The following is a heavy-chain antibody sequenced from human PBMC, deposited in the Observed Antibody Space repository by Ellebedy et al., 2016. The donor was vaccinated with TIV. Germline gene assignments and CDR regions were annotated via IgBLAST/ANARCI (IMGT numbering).Heavy chain of an antibody. CDR3: SKDSGKYSCNSEY. Sequence: GESLKISCAASGFSFRTYAMSWVRQAPGKGLGWVSSISGSGGDTYYADSGKGRFTVPRDTSKNTLYLQMTSLRAEDTAIYYCSKDSGKYSCNSEYWGQGTQVTVSS. CDR2: ISGSGGDT. V-gene: IGHV3-23*01. J-gene: IGHJ4*02. D-gene: IGHD3-10*01. CDR1: GFSFRTYA.